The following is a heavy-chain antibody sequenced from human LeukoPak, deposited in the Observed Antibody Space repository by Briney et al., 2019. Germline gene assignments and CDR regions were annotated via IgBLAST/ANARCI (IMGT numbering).Heavy chain of an antibody. D-gene: IGHD3-22*01. CDR2: INPDSGGT. CDR3: ARVDDRGHYYDSSGPRKLFDY. V-gene: IGHV1-2*02. Sequence: ASVKVSCKASGYTFTGYYMHWVRQAPGQGLEWMGWINPDSGGTNYAQKFQGRVTMTRDTSISTACMELSRLRSDDTAVYYCARVDDRGHYYDSSGPRKLFDYWGQGTLVTVSS. J-gene: IGHJ4*02. CDR1: GYTFTGYY.